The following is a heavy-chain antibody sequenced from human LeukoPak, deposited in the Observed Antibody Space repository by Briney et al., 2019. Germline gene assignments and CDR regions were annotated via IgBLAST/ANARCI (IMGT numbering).Heavy chain of an antibody. V-gene: IGHV3-48*03. J-gene: IGHJ4*02. CDR1: GFTFSSYE. D-gene: IGHD5-18*01. CDR3: AARGSRFEGFDY. CDR2: ISSSGSTI. Sequence: PGGSLRLSCAASGFTFSSYEMNWVRQAPGKGLEWVSYISSSGSTIYYADSVKGRFTISRDNAKNSLYLQMNSLRAEDTAVYYCAARGSRFEGFDYWGQGTLVTVSS.